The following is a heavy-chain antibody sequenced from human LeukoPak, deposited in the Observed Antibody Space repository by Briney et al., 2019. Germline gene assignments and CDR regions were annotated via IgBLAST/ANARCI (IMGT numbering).Heavy chain of an antibody. D-gene: IGHD2-15*01. CDR1: GGSISRGGYY. J-gene: IGHJ4*02. Sequence: PSETLSLTCTVSGGSISRGGYYWSWIRQHPGKGLEWIGYIYYSGSTYYNPSLKSRVTISVDTSKNQFSLKLSSVTAADTAVYYCARVRYCSGGSCYLPTEIDYWGQGTLVTVSS. CDR2: IYYSGST. CDR3: ARVRYCSGGSCYLPTEIDY. V-gene: IGHV4-31*03.